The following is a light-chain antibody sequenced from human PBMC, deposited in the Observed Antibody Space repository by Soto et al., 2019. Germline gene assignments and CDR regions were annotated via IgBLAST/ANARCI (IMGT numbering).Light chain of an antibody. CDR2: SYN. Sequence: QSVLTQPPSASGTPGQRVTISCSGSNSNIGSNFVYWYQHLPGTTPKLLIFSYNQRPSGVPDRFSGSKSGTSASLAISGLRSEDEADYYCSSYTTNNTVVFGGGTKVTVL. CDR3: SSYTTNNTVV. CDR1: NSNIGSNF. J-gene: IGLJ2*01. V-gene: IGLV1-47*02.